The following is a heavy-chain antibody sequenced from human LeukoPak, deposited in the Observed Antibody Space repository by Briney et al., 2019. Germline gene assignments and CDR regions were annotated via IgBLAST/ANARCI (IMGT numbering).Heavy chain of an antibody. J-gene: IGHJ4*02. CDR1: GGSFSCYY. D-gene: IGHD2-15*01. CDR2: INDSGSV. V-gene: IGHV4-34*01. Sequence: PSETLSLTCAVYGGSFSCYYWSWIPQPPGKGLEWIGEINDSGSVNCNPSLKNRVTLSVDTSKNQFSLRPSSVAAADTAVYYCARRLVDSGASQVSDDWGQGTLFTVSS. CDR3: ARRLVDSGASQVSDD.